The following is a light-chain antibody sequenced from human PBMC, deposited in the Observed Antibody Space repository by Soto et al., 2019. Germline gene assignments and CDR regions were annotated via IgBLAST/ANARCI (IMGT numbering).Light chain of an antibody. CDR1: SSDIGTYDY. J-gene: IGLJ1*01. CDR3: SSFTTSNSFV. Sequence: QSALTQPASVSGSPGQSITFSCTGTSSDIGTYDYVSWFQQHPGKAPKLMIYDVNNRPSGVSNRFSGSKSGNTASLTTSGLQAEDEADYYCSSFTTSNSFVFGTGTKLTVL. CDR2: DVN. V-gene: IGLV2-14*01.